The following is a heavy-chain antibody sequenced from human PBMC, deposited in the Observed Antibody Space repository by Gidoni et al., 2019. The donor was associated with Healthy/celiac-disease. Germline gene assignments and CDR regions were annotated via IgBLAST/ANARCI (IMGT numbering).Heavy chain of an antibody. CDR2: IYTSGST. D-gene: IGHD5-12*01. J-gene: IGHJ4*02. CDR3: ARGRMVATRFDY. CDR1: GGSISSGSYY. V-gene: IGHV4-61*02. Sequence: QVPLQESGPGLVKPSQTLSLTCTVSGGSISSGSYYWRWIRQPAGKGLEWIGRIYTSGSTNYNPSLKSRVTISVDTSKNQFSLKLSSVTAADTAVYYCARGRMVATRFDYWGQGTLVTVSS.